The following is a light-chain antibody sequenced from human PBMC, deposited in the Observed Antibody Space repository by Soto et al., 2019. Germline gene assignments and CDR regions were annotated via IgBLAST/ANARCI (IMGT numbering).Light chain of an antibody. V-gene: IGKV3-20*01. J-gene: IGKJ2*01. CDR1: QSVYTNY. CDR2: GTS. CDR3: QHYGSSPPVYT. Sequence: EIVLTQSPGTLSLSPGERATLSCRASQSVYTNYLAWYQQISGQAPRLLIYGTSRKATGIPDRFSDSGSRTDFTLTISRLEPEDFAVYYCQHYGSSPPVYTFGQGTKV.